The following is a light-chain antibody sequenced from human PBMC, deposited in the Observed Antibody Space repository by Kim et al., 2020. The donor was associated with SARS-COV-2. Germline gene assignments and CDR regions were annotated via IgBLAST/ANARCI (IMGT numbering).Light chain of an antibody. CDR3: QVWDSTLGHVV. J-gene: IGLJ3*02. V-gene: IGLV3-21*04. Sequence: SYELTQPPSVSVAPGQTAMINGGGNNIGGYSVQWYQQRPGQAPVLFISYDGDRPSGIPERFSGFHSGNTATLTICRVEAWDEADYYCQVWDSTLGHVVFGGGTQLTVL. CDR1: NIGGYS. CDR2: YDG.